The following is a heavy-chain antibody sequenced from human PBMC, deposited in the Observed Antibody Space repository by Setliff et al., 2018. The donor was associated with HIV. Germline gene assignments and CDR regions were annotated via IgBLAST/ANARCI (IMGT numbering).Heavy chain of an antibody. CDR2: TKPDSGSP. D-gene: IGHD4-17*01. Sequence: VKVSCKASGYSFTNYAINWGRQAPGQGLEWMGWTKPDSGSPTYAQDFTGRFVFSVDTSVTPAYLQISSLKAEATAVYYCARALYGDYGGDLNWLDPWGQGTLVTVS. CDR3: ARALYGDYGGDLNWLDP. V-gene: IGHV7-4-1*02. CDR1: GYSFTNYA. J-gene: IGHJ5*02.